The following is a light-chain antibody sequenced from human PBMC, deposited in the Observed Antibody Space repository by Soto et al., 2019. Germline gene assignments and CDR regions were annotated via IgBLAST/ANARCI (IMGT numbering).Light chain of an antibody. CDR1: QSISTW. J-gene: IGKJ5*01. Sequence: IQMTQSPSTVSASVGDGVTITCRASQSISTWLAWYQQKPGKAPNLLIYDASTLESGGPSGFSGSGSGTEFTLTISSLQPDDSATYYCQQYNSYPYTFGQGTRLEIK. CDR2: DAS. CDR3: QQYNSYPYT. V-gene: IGKV1-5*01.